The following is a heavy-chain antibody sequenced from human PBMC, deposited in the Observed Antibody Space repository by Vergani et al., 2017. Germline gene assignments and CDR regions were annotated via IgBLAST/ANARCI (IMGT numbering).Heavy chain of an antibody. D-gene: IGHD3-10*01. Sequence: VQLVESGGGVVQPGRSLRLSCAASGFTFSSYGMHWVRQAPGKGLEWVSAISGSGGSTYYADSVKGRFTISRDNSKNTLYLQMNSLRAEDTAVYYCAKDTLWFGEFQAHIGYYFDYWGQGTLVTVSS. CDR2: ISGSGGST. J-gene: IGHJ4*02. CDR3: AKDTLWFGEFQAHIGYYFDY. V-gene: IGHV3-23*04. CDR1: GFTFSSYG.